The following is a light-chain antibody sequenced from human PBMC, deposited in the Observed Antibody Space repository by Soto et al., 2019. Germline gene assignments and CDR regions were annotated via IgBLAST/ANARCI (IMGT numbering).Light chain of an antibody. J-gene: IGKJ2*01. CDR2: GAS. CDR3: QQYKDWPPYT. CDR1: QRISSN. V-gene: IGKV3-15*01. Sequence: EILMTQSQATLSFSPGEIATLSCRASQRISSNVAWYQQKPGQAPRLLIYGASTRATGVPARFSGGGSGTEFTLIISSLQSEDFAVYFCQQYKDWPPYTFGQGTKLEIK.